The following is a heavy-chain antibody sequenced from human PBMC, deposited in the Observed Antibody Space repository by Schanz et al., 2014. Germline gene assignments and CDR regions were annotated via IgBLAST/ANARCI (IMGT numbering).Heavy chain of an antibody. J-gene: IGHJ4*02. CDR3: AEDHAGSDILAALGN. CDR1: GFTFTNYA. Sequence: EVQLLESGGGLVQPGGSLRLSCAASGFTFTNYAMTWVRQAPGKGLEWVSGISGSGGSTYDADSVKGRFTISRDNSKNTLYLQMNSLRAEDTAVYYGAEDHAGSDILAALGNWGQGTLVTVSS. V-gene: IGHV3-23*01. D-gene: IGHD3-9*01. CDR2: ISGSGGST.